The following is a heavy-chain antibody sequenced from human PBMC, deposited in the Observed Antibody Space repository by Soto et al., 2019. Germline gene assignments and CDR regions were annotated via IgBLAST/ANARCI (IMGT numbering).Heavy chain of an antibody. CDR1: GGSISSVGFS. CDR2: IYHSGST. CDR3: ARVPDY. Sequence: SEPLSLTCAVSGGSISSVGFSWGWIRQPPGKGLEWIGYIYHSGSTYYNPSLKSRVTISVDRSKNQFSLKLSSVTAADTAVHYCARVPDYRGQGTLVIVSS. V-gene: IGHV4-30-2*01. J-gene: IGHJ4*02.